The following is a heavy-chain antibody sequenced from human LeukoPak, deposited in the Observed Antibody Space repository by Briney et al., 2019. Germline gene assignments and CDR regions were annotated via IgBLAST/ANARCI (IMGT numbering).Heavy chain of an antibody. CDR2: IIPIFGTA. Sequence: VASVKVSCKAFGGSFSSEAISWVRQAPGQGLEWMGGIIPIFGTANYAQKFQGRVTITTDESTSTAYMGVSSLRSEDTAVYYCGRKAGDCGGGSCYSIDYWGQGTLVTVSS. CDR3: GRKAGDCGGGSCYSIDY. V-gene: IGHV1-69*05. D-gene: IGHD2-15*01. J-gene: IGHJ4*02. CDR1: GGSFSSEA.